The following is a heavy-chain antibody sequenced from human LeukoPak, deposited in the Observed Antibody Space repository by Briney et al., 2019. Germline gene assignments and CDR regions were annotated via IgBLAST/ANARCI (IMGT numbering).Heavy chain of an antibody. V-gene: IGHV3-30-3*01. CDR1: GFTFSSDA. CDR2: ISYDGSNK. Sequence: PGRSLRLSCAASGFTFSSDAMHWVRQAPGKGLEWVAVISYDGSNKYYADSVKGRFTISRDNSKNTLYLQMNSLRAEDTAVYYCARDGSMTMTTVTTGSFGYWGQGTLVTVSS. J-gene: IGHJ4*02. CDR3: ARDGSMTMTTVTTGSFGY. D-gene: IGHD4-17*01.